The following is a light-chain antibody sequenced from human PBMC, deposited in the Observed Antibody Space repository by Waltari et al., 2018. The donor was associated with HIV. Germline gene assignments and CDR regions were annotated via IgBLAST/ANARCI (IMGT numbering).Light chain of an antibody. CDR3: GTWDNSLRAGV. V-gene: IGLV1-51*01. Sequence: QAVLTQPSSVSAAPGQKVSISCSGNSFNIGSNYVSWYQQLPGRAPKLLIYNTNERPSGIPDRFSGSVSDTSATLGITGLQTGDEADYYCGTWDNSLRAGVFGGGTKLTVL. CDR2: NTN. CDR1: SFNIGSNY. J-gene: IGLJ2*01.